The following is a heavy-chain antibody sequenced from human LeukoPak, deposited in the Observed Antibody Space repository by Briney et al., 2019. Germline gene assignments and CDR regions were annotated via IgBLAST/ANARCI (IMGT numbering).Heavy chain of an antibody. D-gene: IGHD6-19*01. CDR1: GFTFSTYA. V-gene: IGHV3-23*01. CDR2: ISGSSSHT. Sequence: GGSLRISCEASGFTFSTYAMSWVRQAPGKGLEGVSGISGSSSHTEDADSVKGRFTISRDNSKNALYLQMNSLRAEDTALYFCTKEYDRTNRSPQWGFDSWGQGTLVTVSS. CDR3: TKEYDRTNRSPQWGFDS. J-gene: IGHJ4*02.